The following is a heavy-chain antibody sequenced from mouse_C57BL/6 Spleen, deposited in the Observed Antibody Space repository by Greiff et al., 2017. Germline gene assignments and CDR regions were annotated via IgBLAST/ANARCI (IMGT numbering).Heavy chain of an antibody. CDR2: ICPGSGST. V-gene: IGHV1-55*01. J-gene: IGHJ4*01. CDR1: GYTFTSYW. Sequence: QVQLQQSGAELVKPGASVKMSCKASGYTFTSYWITWVKQRPGQGLEWIGDICPGSGSTNYTEKFKSKATLTVDTSSSTAYMQLSSLTSEDSAVYYCASHYYYGSSYGAMDYWGQGTSVTVSS. D-gene: IGHD1-1*01. CDR3: ASHYYYGSSYGAMDY.